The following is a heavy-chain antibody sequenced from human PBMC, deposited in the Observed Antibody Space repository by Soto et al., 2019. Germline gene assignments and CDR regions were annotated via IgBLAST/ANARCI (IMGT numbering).Heavy chain of an antibody. CDR3: ARPGIELWFGELE. D-gene: IGHD3-10*01. V-gene: IGHV3-7*04. CDR2: IKQDGSEK. Sequence: GSLRLSCAASGFTFSSYWMSWVRQAPGKGLEWVANIKQDGSEKFYVDSVKGRFTISRDNAKNSLYLQMNSLRAEDTAVYYCARPGIELWFGELEWGQGTLVTVSS. J-gene: IGHJ4*02. CDR1: GFTFSSYW.